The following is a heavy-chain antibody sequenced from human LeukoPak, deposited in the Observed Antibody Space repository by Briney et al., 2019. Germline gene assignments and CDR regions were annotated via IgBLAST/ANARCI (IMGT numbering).Heavy chain of an antibody. V-gene: IGHV1-46*01. J-gene: IGHJ4*02. Sequence: ASVKVSCKASGYTFTSYYMHWVRQAPGQGLEWMGIINPSGGSTSYAQKFQGRVTMTRDMSTSTVYMELSSLRSEDTAVYYCARNRGDQRVFDYWGQGTLVTVSS. CDR3: ARNRGDQRVFDY. D-gene: IGHD3-16*01. CDR1: GYTFTSYY. CDR2: INPSGGST.